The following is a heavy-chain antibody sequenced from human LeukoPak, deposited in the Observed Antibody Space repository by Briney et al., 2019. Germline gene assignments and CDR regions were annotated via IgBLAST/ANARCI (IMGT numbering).Heavy chain of an antibody. D-gene: IGHD2-2*01. CDR3: AKDIVVVPAAPIDY. CDR1: GFTFSTYS. Sequence: GGSLRLSCSASGFTFSTYSMNWVRQAPGKGLEWVSSISSSSRYIYYADSVKGRFTISRDNAKNSVYLQMSSLRAEDTAVYYCAKDIVVVPAAPIDYWGQGTLVTVSS. CDR2: ISSSSRYI. J-gene: IGHJ4*02. V-gene: IGHV3-21*06.